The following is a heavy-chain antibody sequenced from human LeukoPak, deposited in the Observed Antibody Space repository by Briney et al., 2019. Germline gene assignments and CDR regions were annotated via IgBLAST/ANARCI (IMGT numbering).Heavy chain of an antibody. CDR1: GGSISSSSYY. CDR2: MYHSGSS. J-gene: IGHJ4*02. D-gene: IGHD6-19*01. CDR3: AVSSGWYKIDY. V-gene: IGHV4-39*07. Sequence: SETLSLTCTVSGGSISSSSYYWGWVRQPPGKGLEWIGEMYHSGSSNYNPSLKSRVTISVDKSKNQFSLNLSSVTAADTAVYYCAVSSGWYKIDYWGQGTLVTVSS.